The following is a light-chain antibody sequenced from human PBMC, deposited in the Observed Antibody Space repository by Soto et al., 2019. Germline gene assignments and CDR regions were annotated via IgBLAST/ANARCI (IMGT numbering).Light chain of an antibody. CDR1: QSISSW. V-gene: IGKV1-5*03. J-gene: IGKJ2*01. Sequence: DIQMTQSPSILPASVGDRVTITCRASQSISSWLAWYQQKPGKAPKLLIHKASTLESGVPSRFSGSGSGTEFTLTISSLQSEDFATYYCQQYQSYSYTFGQGTKLDIK. CDR3: QQYQSYSYT. CDR2: KAS.